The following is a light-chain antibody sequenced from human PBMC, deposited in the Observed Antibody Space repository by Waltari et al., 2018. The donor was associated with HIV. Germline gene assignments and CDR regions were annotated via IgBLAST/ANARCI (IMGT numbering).Light chain of an antibody. CDR1: SSDVGGFKL. CDR2: EVF. J-gene: IGLJ2*01. Sequence: QSALTQPASVSGSPGQSITISCTGTSSDVGGFKLVSWYQQFPCKAPKLIIYEVFNRPSGVSDRFSGSKSGNTASLTISDLQAEDEATYHCASFASDPTVQVFGGGTRLTVL. V-gene: IGLV2-14*01. CDR3: ASFASDPTVQV.